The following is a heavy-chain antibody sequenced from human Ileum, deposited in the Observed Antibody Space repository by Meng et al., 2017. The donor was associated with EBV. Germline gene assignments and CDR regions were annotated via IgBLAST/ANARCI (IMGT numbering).Heavy chain of an antibody. CDR2: IYIGGDT. Sequence: EVQLVGSGGGLGQPGGSLRLSCAVSELTFSRYGMSWVRQAPEKGLAWVSTIYIGGDTFYADSVKDRFTISRDNSKNTLFLQMNRLTVEDTAVYYCARGPDWAKGGYWGLGTLVTVSS. V-gene: IGHV3-66*01. J-gene: IGHJ4*02. CDR3: ARGPDWAKGGY. CDR1: ELTFSRYG. D-gene: IGHD3/OR15-3a*01.